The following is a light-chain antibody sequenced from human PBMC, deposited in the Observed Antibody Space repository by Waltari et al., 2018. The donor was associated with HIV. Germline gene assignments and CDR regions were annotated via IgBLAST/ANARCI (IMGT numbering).Light chain of an antibody. CDR1: QSILHGSNDKHY. V-gene: IGKV4-1*01. CDR2: WAS. Sequence: DIVMTQSPESLAGSLGERTTINCKASQSILHGSNDKHYLAWYTQRAGQSPKLLIYWASTRESGVPERFNGSVAGTDFTLTISSLQAEDVAVYYCQQYYKTPWTFGRGTKVQI. J-gene: IGKJ1*01. CDR3: QQYYKTPWT.